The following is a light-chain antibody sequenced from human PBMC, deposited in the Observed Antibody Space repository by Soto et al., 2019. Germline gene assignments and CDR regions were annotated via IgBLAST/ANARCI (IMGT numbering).Light chain of an antibody. Sequence: QSVLTQPASVSGSPGQSITISCTGTSSNVGGYTLVSWFQQHPGKAPKLMIYEVSNRPSGVSNRFSGSKSGNTASLTISGLQAEDEADYYCSSYTSSSTLVFGTGTKLTVL. V-gene: IGLV2-14*02. J-gene: IGLJ1*01. CDR1: SSNVGGYTL. CDR2: EVS. CDR3: SSYTSSSTLV.